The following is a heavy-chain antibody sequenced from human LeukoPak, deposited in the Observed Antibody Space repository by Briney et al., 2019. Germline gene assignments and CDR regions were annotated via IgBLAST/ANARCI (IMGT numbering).Heavy chain of an antibody. CDR3: ARDQIESFTRGRFGEAISPHHFDY. D-gene: IGHD3-10*01. CDR2: ITQDGSEK. CDR1: GFTFSSYS. J-gene: IGHJ4*02. V-gene: IGHV3-7*01. Sequence: PGGCLRLSCAASGFTFSSYSMNWVRQAPGRGLKWVANITQDGSEKYYVDSVKGRFTISRDNAKNSLYLQMNSLRAEDTAVYYCARDQIESFTRGRFGEAISPHHFDYWGQGTLVTVSS.